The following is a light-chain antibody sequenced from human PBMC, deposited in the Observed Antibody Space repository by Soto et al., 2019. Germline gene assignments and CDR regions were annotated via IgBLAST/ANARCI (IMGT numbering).Light chain of an antibody. Sequence: IVLTQTPLSSPVTVGQPASISCRSSQRLVHSDGNTYLSWLQQRPGQPPRLLIYQISKRFSGVPDRFTGSGAGADFTLKISRVEAEDVGTYYCMQATQFPLTFGGRTKVKIK. CDR3: MQATQFPLT. CDR2: QIS. V-gene: IGKV2-24*01. J-gene: IGKJ4*01. CDR1: QRLVHSDGNTY.